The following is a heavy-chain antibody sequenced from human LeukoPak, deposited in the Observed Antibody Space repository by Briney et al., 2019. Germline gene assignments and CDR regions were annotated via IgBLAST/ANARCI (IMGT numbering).Heavy chain of an antibody. J-gene: IGHJ4*02. CDR1: GYTFSSYS. Sequence: PGGSLRLSCAASGYTFSSYSMNWVRQAPGKGLEWVSYISSSSSTIYYADSVKGRFTISRDNAKNSLYLQMNSLRAEDTAVYYCARGVNWNYVVYYFDYWGQGTLVTVSS. CDR3: ARGVNWNYVVYYFDY. CDR2: ISSSSSTI. V-gene: IGHV3-48*01. D-gene: IGHD1-7*01.